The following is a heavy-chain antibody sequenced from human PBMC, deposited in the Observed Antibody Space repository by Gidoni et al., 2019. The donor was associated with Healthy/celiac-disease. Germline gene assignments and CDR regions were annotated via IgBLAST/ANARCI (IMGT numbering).Heavy chain of an antibody. J-gene: IGHJ2*01. Sequence: EVQLVESGGGLVQPGGSLRLSCAASGFTFSSYSMNWVRQAPGKGLEWVSYISSSSSTIYYADSVKGRFTISRDNAKNSLYLQMNSLRAEDTAVYYCARGPRVTIWYFDLWGRGTLVTVSS. V-gene: IGHV3-48*01. CDR3: ARGPRVTIWYFDL. CDR1: GFTFSSYS. D-gene: IGHD4-17*01. CDR2: ISSSSSTI.